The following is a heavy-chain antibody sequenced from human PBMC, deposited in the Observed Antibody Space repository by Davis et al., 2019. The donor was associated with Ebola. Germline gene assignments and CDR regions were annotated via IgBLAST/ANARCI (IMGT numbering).Heavy chain of an antibody. J-gene: IGHJ5*02. CDR3: ATRVLGYCSA. Sequence: GESLKISCAASGFTFSNYPMNWVRQAPGKGLEWISNIRTNSEGTTKHAESVKGRFTISREDATSSLYLQMNSLRDEDTAVYYCATRVLGYCSAWGQGTLVTVSS. D-gene: IGHD2-15*01. CDR2: IRTNSEGTT. CDR1: GFTFSNYP. V-gene: IGHV3-48*02.